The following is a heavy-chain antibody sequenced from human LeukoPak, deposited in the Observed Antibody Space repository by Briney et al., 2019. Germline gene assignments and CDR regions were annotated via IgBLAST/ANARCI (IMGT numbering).Heavy chain of an antibody. Sequence: GGSLRLSCAASGFTFSGYSMNWVRQAPGKGLEWVSYISSSSSPIYYADSVKGRFTISRGNAKNSLYLQMNSLRAEDTAVYYCAKDHYYYDSSGYLDYWGQGTLVTVSS. CDR3: AKDHYYYDSSGYLDY. V-gene: IGHV3-48*01. D-gene: IGHD3-22*01. CDR1: GFTFSGYS. J-gene: IGHJ4*02. CDR2: ISSSSSPI.